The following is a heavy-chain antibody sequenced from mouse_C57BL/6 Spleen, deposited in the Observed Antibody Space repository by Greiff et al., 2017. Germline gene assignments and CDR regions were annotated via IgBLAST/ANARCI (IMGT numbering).Heavy chain of an antibody. J-gene: IGHJ2*01. V-gene: IGHV1-81*01. Sequence: VKLMESGAELARPGASVKLSCKASGYTFTSYGISWVKQRTGQGLEWIGEIYPRSGNTYYNEKFKGKATLTADKSSSTAYMELRSLTSEDSAVYFCAIDSSGYNFDYWGQGTTLTVSS. CDR1: GYTFTSYG. D-gene: IGHD3-2*02. CDR2: IYPRSGNT. CDR3: AIDSSGYNFDY.